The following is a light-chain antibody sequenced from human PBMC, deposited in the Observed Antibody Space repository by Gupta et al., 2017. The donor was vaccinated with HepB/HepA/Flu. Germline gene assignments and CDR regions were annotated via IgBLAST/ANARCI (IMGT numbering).Light chain of an antibody. J-gene: IGLJ2*01. CDR3: CSLEGTSNFVL. CDR1: SSDVGGFDY. V-gene: IGLV2-11*01. Sequence: QSALTQPRSVSGSPGQSVTIPCTGTSSDVGGFDYVSWYQQHPGTAPKFIIYDVFKRPSGVPDRFSGSKSGSTASLTISGLQAEDEADYYCCSLEGTSNFVLFGGGTKLTVL. CDR2: DVF.